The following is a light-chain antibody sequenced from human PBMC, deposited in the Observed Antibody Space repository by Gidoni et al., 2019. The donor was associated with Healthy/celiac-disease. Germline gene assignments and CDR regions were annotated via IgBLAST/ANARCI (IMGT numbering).Light chain of an antibody. CDR1: QSLSSY. CDR2: AAS. V-gene: IGKV1-39*01. Sequence: DIQMTESPPSLSASVGDRVTITCRESQSLSSYLNWYQQKAGKAPKLLIYAASSLQSGVPSRCSSSGSATDFTLTISILQPEDFATYCCQQSYNTPLAFGGGTKVEIK. J-gene: IGKJ4*01. CDR3: QQSYNTPLA.